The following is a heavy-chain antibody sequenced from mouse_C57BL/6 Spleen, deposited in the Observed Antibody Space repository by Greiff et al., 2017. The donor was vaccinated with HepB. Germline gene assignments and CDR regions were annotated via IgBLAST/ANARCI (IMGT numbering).Heavy chain of an antibody. V-gene: IGHV1-82*01. CDR3: ARGGHYYGTFDY. J-gene: IGHJ2*01. D-gene: IGHD1-1*01. CDR2: IYPGDGDT. CDR1: GYAFSSSW. Sequence: QVQLQQSGPELVKPGASVKISCKASGYAFSSSWMNWVKQRPGKGLEWIGRIYPGDGDTNYNGKFKGKATLTADKSSSTAYMKLSSLTSEDSAVYFCARGGHYYGTFDYWGQGTTLTVSS.